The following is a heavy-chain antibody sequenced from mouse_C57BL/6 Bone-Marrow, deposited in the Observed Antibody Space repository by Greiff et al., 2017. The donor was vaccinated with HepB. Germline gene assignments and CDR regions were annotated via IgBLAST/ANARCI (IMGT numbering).Heavy chain of an antibody. CDR1: GYTFTSYW. D-gene: IGHD1-1*01. Sequence: VQLQQPGAELVKPGASVKLSCKASGYTFTSYWMHWVKQRPGQGLEWIGMIHPNSGSTNYNEKFKSKATLTVDKSSSTAYMQLSSLTSEDSAVYYCARDFVTTVDCFDYWGQGTTLTVSS. CDR3: ARDFVTTVDCFDY. CDR2: IHPNSGST. V-gene: IGHV1-64*01. J-gene: IGHJ2*01.